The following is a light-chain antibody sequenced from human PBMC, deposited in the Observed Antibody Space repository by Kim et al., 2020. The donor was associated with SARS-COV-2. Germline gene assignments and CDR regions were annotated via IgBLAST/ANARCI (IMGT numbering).Light chain of an antibody. V-gene: IGKV3-20*01. J-gene: IGKJ1*01. CDR1: QSVRISY. Sequence: SPGQRTAPPSRASQSVRISYLAWYQQKPGQAPRLLIYGASRRATAIPDRFSGSGSGTDFTLTISRLEPEEFAVYYCQQYGSSPWTFGQGTKVDIK. CDR3: QQYGSSPWT. CDR2: GAS.